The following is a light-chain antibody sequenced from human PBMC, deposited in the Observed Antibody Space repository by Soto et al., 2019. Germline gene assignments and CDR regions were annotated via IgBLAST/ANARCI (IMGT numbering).Light chain of an antibody. J-gene: IGKJ1*01. V-gene: IGKV1-5*01. Sequence: DIQMTQSPSTLSASVGDRVTITCRASQNVNSWLAWYQQKPGKAPKFLIYDASSLASGVPSRFSGIGSGTEFTLTISSLQPDDFATYYCLQYNSYPWTFGQGTKVEVK. CDR1: QNVNSW. CDR3: LQYNSYPWT. CDR2: DAS.